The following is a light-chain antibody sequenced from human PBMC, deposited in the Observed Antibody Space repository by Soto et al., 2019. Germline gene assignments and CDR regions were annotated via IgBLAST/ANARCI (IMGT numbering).Light chain of an antibody. Sequence: QSALTQPASVSGSPGQSITISCTGTSSDIGDYDYVSWYQHNPGRAPKLLIYDVSSRPSGVSNRFSGSKSGNTASLTISGLQAEDEADYYCSSYTYSSSVVFGGGTQLTVL. CDR3: SSYTYSSSVV. CDR1: SSDIGDYDY. CDR2: DVS. V-gene: IGLV2-14*03. J-gene: IGLJ2*01.